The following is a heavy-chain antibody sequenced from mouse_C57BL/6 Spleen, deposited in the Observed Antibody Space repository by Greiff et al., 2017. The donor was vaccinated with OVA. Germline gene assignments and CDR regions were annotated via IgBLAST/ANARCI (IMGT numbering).Heavy chain of an antibody. V-gene: IGHV5-9*01. CDR3: ARGDYVSYYFDY. Sequence: EVKLMESGGGLVKPGGSLKLSCAASGFTFSSYTMSWVRQTPEKRLEWVATISGGGGNTYYPDSVKGRFTISRDNAKNTLYLQMSSLRSEDTALYYGARGDYVSYYFDYWGQGTTLTVSS. CDR2: ISGGGGNT. J-gene: IGHJ2*01. CDR1: GFTFSSYT. D-gene: IGHD2-4*01.